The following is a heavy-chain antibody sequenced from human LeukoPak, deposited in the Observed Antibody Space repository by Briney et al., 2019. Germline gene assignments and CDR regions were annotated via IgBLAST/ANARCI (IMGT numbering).Heavy chain of an antibody. CDR3: ARDGDYGDYNWYFDL. J-gene: IGHJ2*01. CDR2: TSYTGETI. Sequence: GGSLRLSCAASGFTFSDYYMSWIRQAPGKGLEWLSYTSYTGETIYYEDSVKGRFTISRDNAKNSLYLQMNSLRAEDTAVYYCARDGDYGDYNWYFDLWGRGTLVTVSS. V-gene: IGHV3-11*04. CDR1: GFTFSDYY. D-gene: IGHD4-17*01.